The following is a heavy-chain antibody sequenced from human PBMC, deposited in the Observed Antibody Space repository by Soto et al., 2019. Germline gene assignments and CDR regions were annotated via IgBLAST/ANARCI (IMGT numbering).Heavy chain of an antibody. CDR2: IWYDGSNQ. CDR1: GFTFSSYG. Sequence: LRLSCAASGFTFSSYGMHWVRQAPGKGLEWVAFIWYDGSNQYYADSVKGRFTISRDNAKKTLYLQMNSLRAEDTAVYSCARDSCSGGSCYSVYYFDYWGQGTLVTVSS. D-gene: IGHD2-15*01. CDR3: ARDSCSGGSCYSVYYFDY. J-gene: IGHJ4*02. V-gene: IGHV3-33*01.